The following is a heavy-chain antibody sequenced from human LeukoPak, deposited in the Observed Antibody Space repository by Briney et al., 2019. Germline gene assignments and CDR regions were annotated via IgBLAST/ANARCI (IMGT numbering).Heavy chain of an antibody. V-gene: IGHV4-59*01. CDR2: IYYSGST. CDR1: GGSISSYY. D-gene: IGHD5-24*01. Sequence: SETPSLTYTVSGGSISSYYWSWIRQPPGKGLEWIGYIYYSGSTNYNPSLKSRVTISVDTSKNQFSLKLSSVTAADTAAYYCARIDGYNYNYYFDYWGQGTLVTVSS. J-gene: IGHJ4*02. CDR3: ARIDGYNYNYYFDY.